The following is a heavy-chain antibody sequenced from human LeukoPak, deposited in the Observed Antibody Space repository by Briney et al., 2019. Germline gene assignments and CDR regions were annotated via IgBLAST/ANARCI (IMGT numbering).Heavy chain of an antibody. CDR3: ARGGRSYYDSSGYYYS. CDR1: GGSISSSSYY. V-gene: IGHV4-39*07. CDR2: INHSGST. J-gene: IGHJ4*02. Sequence: SETLSLTCTVSGGSISSSSYYWGWIRQPPGKGLEWIGEINHSGSTNYSPSLKSRVTISVDTSNNQFSLELSSVTAADTAVYYCARGGRSYYDSSGYYYSWGQGILVTVSS. D-gene: IGHD3-22*01.